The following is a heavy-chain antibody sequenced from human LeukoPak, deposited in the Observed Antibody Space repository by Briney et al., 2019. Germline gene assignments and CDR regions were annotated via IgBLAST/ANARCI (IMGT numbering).Heavy chain of an antibody. CDR2: IYYSGST. Sequence: KASETLPLTCTVSGGSIRGADYYWSWIRHHPGKGLEWIGYIYYSGSTYYNPSLKSRITISVDTSKNHFSLKLTSVTAADTAVYYCARVELRRGLRWFDPWGQGTLVTVSS. D-gene: IGHD1-7*01. CDR1: GGSIRGADYY. CDR3: ARVELRRGLRWFDP. J-gene: IGHJ5*02. V-gene: IGHV4-31*03.